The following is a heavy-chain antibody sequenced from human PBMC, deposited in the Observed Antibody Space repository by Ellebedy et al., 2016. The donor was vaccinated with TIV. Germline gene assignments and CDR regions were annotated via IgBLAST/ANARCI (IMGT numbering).Heavy chain of an antibody. CDR3: ARLRHYGGDSLWFFDL. J-gene: IGHJ2*01. Sequence: MPSETLSLTCTVSGDSMSTYYWSWIRQPPGKPLEWIGYIYYSGSTNYNPSLKRRVTISLNTSKNPFSLRLTSVTAADTAVYYCARLRHYGGDSLWFFDLWGRGTLVTVSS. CDR2: IYYSGST. V-gene: IGHV4-59*08. D-gene: IGHD4-23*01. CDR1: GDSMSTYY.